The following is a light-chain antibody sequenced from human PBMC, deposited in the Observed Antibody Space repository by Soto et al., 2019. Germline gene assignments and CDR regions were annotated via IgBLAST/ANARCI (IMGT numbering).Light chain of an antibody. CDR2: GAS. CDR3: QQFGSSSWT. J-gene: IGKJ1*01. CDR1: QSVSSSS. V-gene: IGKV3-20*01. Sequence: EVVLTQSPGTLSLSPGERATLSCRASQSVSSSSLAWYQQQPGQAPRLLIYGASSRATGIPDRFSGSGSGTDFTLTINRLEPEDFAVYYCQQFGSSSWTFGQGTKVEI.